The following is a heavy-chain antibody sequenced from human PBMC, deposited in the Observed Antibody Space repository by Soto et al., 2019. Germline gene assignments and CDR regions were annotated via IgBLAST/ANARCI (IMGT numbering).Heavy chain of an antibody. CDR3: AAFPTYYYDSSGYYFDY. CDR2: IVVGSGNT. D-gene: IGHD3-22*01. J-gene: IGHJ4*02. Sequence: SVKVSCKASGFTFTSSAVQWVRQARGQRLEWIGWIVVGSGNTNYAQKFQERVTITRDMSTSTAYMELSSLRSEDTAVYYCAAFPTYYYDSSGYYFDYWGQGTLVTVSS. CDR1: GFTFTSSA. V-gene: IGHV1-58*01.